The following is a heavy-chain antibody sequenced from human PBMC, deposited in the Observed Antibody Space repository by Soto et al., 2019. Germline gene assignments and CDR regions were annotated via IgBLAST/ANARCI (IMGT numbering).Heavy chain of an antibody. CDR2: IYYSGST. CDR3: ARAWGYCSSTSCSPYHFDY. J-gene: IGHJ4*02. V-gene: IGHV4-59*01. D-gene: IGHD2-2*01. CDR1: GGSISSYY. Sequence: SETLSLTCTVSGGSISSYYWSWIRQPPGKGLEWIGYIYYSGSTNYNPYPKRRVTISVDTSKNQFSLQLSSVTAADTAVYYRARAWGYCSSTSCSPYHFDYWGQGTLVTVSS.